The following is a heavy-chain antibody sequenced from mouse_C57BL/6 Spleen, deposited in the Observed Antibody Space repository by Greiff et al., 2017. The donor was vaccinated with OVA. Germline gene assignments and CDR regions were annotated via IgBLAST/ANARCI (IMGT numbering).Heavy chain of an antibody. CDR1: GFTFTDYY. CDR2: IRNKANGYTT. CDR3: ARYIWGGAMYY. J-gene: IGHJ4*01. V-gene: IGHV7-3*01. D-gene: IGHD1-1*02. Sequence: EVKLVESGGGLVQPGGSLSLSCAASGFTFTDYYMSWVRQPPGKALEWLGFIRNKANGYTTEYSASVKGRFTISRDNSQSILYLQMNALRAEDSATYYCARYIWGGAMYYWGQGTSVTVSS.